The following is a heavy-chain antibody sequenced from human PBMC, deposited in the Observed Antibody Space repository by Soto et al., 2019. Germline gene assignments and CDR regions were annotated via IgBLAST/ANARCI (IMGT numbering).Heavy chain of an antibody. CDR3: AKDHYASSGYYFLDY. CDR2: IQYHGINK. V-gene: IGHV3-30*02. D-gene: IGHD3-22*01. J-gene: IGHJ4*02. Sequence: GGSLRLSCAASGFTFSTYGMHWVRQAPGKGLEWVAFIQYHGINKDYADSVKGRFTISRDNSRNTLYLQMNSLRAEDTAVYYCAKDHYASSGYYFLDYWGQGT. CDR1: GFTFSTYG.